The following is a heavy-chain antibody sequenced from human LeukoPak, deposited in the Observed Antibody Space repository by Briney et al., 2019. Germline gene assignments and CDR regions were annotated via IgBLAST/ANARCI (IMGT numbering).Heavy chain of an antibody. CDR1: GYTFINYG. CDR2: VSGYNGNT. J-gene: IGHJ2*01. V-gene: IGHV1-18*04. Sequence: ASVTVSCTASGYTFINYGFTWVRQAPGQGLEWMGWVSGYNGNTNYLQKFQGRVTMTTDTSSNTVYMDLRGLRSDDTAVYYCARVSTNSRVGGYDPQWYFDLWGRGTLVTVSS. D-gene: IGHD5-12*01. CDR3: ARVSTNSRVGGYDPQWYFDL.